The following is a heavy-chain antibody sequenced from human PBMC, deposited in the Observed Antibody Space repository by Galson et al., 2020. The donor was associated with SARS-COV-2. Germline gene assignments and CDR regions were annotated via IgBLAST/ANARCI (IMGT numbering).Heavy chain of an antibody. CDR1: GGSVSSGSYY. J-gene: IGHJ6*03. V-gene: IGHV4-61*02. CDR3: TRAMVWAGNYYYMDV. CDR2: IYTSGST. Sequence: SETLSLTCTVSGGSVSSGSYYWSWIRQPAGKGLEWIGRIYTSGSTNYNPSLKSRVTISVDTAKNQFSLKLSSVTAADTAVYFCTRAMVWAGNYYYMDVWGKGTTVTISS. D-gene: IGHD2-8*01.